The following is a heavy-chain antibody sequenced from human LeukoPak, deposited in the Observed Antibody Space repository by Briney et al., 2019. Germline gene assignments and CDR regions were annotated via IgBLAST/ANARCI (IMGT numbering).Heavy chain of an antibody. V-gene: IGHV3-33*01. CDR1: GFTFSSYG. J-gene: IGHJ5*02. Sequence: PGGSLRLSCAASGFTFSSYGMHWVRQAPGKGLEWVAVIWYDGSNKYYADSVKGRFTISRDNSKNTLYLQTNSLRAEDTAVYYCARGTDTAMVTGGYNWFDPWGQGTLVTVSS. CDR3: ARGTDTAMVTGGYNWFDP. CDR2: IWYDGSNK. D-gene: IGHD5-18*01.